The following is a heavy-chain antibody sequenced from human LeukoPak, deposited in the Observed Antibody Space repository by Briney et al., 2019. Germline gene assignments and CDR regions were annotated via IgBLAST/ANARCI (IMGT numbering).Heavy chain of an antibody. Sequence: GGSLRLSCAGSGFTFSSYAMHWVRQAPGKGLEFVSAITSNGGSTHYADSVKGRFTISRNNSKSTLYLQMGSLRAEDMAVYYCARGREGAYSYVDYWGQGTLVTVSS. CDR2: ITSNGGST. D-gene: IGHD5-18*01. V-gene: IGHV3-64*02. CDR1: GFTFSSYA. J-gene: IGHJ4*02. CDR3: ARGREGAYSYVDY.